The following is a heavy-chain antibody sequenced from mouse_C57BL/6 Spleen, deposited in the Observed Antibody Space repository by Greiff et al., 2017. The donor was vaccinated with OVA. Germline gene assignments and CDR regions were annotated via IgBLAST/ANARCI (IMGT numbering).Heavy chain of an antibody. CDR2: ISSGGSTI. D-gene: IGHD1-1*02. CDR3: ARRLLYYFDY. V-gene: IGHV5-17*01. J-gene: IGHJ2*01. CDR1: GFTFSDYG. Sequence: EVKVVESGGGLVKPGGSLKLSCAASGFTFSDYGMHWVRQAPEKGLEWVAYISSGGSTIYYADTVKGRFTISRDNAKNTLFLQMTSLRSEDTAMYYCARRLLYYFDYWGQGTTLTVSS.